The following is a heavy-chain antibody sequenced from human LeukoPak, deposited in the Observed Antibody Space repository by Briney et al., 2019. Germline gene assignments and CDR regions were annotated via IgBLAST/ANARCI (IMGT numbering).Heavy chain of an antibody. CDR2: IYYSGST. D-gene: IGHD1-26*01. Sequence: PSETLSLTCTVSGGSISNYYWSWIRQPPGKGLEWIGYIYYSGSTNYNPSLKSRVTISVDTSKNKFSLKLSSVTAADTAVYYCARVGGTSYYYYGMDVWGQGTTVTVSS. V-gene: IGHV4-59*01. CDR1: GGSISNYY. CDR3: ARVGGTSYYYYGMDV. J-gene: IGHJ6*02.